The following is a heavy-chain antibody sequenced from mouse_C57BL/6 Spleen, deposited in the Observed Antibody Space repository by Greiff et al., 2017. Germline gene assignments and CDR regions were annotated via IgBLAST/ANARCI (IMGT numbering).Heavy chain of an antibody. CDR1: GYAFSSSW. J-gene: IGHJ3*01. CDR2: IYPGDGDT. D-gene: IGHD3-1*01. Sequence: VQLQQSGPELVKPGASVKISCKASGYAFSSSWMNWVKQRPGKGLEWIGRIYPGDGDTNYNGKFKGKATLTADKSSSTAYMQLSSLTSEDSAVYFCARNAQLGLPFAYWGQGTLVTVSA. V-gene: IGHV1-82*01. CDR3: ARNAQLGLPFAY.